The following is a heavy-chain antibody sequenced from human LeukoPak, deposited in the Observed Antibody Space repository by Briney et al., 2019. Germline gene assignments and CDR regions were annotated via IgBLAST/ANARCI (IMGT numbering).Heavy chain of an antibody. J-gene: IGHJ6*02. V-gene: IGHV1-24*01. Sequence: GASVKVSCKVSGYTLTELSMHWVRQAPGKGLEWMGGFDPEDGETIYAQKFQGGVTMTEDTSTDTAYMELSSLRSEDTAVYYCATDLDSSSGSEDVWGQGTTVTVSS. CDR1: GYTLTELS. D-gene: IGHD3-22*01. CDR2: FDPEDGET. CDR3: ATDLDSSSGSEDV.